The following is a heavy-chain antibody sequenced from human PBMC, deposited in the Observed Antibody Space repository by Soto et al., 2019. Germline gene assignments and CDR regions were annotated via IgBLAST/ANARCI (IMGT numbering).Heavy chain of an antibody. CDR1: GLTFSSYA. D-gene: IGHD3-22*01. CDR2: ISGSGGST. CDR3: ARXVYYYDSSGYYYEYFQH. J-gene: IGHJ1*01. V-gene: IGHV3-23*01. Sequence: GGSLRLSCAASGLTFSSYAMSWVRQAPGKGLEWVSAISGSGGSTYYADSVKGRFTISRDNSKNTLYLQMNSLRAEDTAVYYCARXVYYYDSSGYYYEYFQHWGQGTLVTVSS.